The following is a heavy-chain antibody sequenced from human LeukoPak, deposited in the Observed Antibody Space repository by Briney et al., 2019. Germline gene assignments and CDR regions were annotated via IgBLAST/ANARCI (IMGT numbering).Heavy chain of an antibody. D-gene: IGHD2-2*01. J-gene: IGHJ5*02. CDR3: ARSRYCSSTSCYPNWFDP. Sequence: GGSLRLSCAASGFTFSSYGMHWVRQAPGKGLEWVAFIRYDGSNKYYADSVKGRFTISRDNAKNSLYLQMNSLRAEDTAVYYCARSRYCSSTSCYPNWFDPWGQGTLVTVSS. CDR2: IRYDGSNK. V-gene: IGHV3-30*02. CDR1: GFTFSSYG.